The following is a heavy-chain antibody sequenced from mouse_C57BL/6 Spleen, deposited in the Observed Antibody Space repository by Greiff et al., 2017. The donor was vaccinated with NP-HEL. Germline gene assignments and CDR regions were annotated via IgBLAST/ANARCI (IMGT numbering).Heavy chain of an antibody. J-gene: IGHJ2*01. CDR1: GYTFTNYW. D-gene: IGHD2-4*01. Sequence: VQLQQPGAELVKPGASVKLSCKASGYTFTNYWMQWVKQRPGQGLEWIGEIDPSDSYTNYNQKFKGKATLTVDTSSSTAYMQLSSLTSEDSAVYYCARNDYYFDYWGQGTTLTVSS. CDR2: IDPSDSYT. V-gene: IGHV1-50*01. CDR3: ARNDYYFDY.